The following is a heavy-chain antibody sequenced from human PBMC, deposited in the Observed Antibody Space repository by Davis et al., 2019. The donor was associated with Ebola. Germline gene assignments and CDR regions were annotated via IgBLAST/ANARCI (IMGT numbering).Heavy chain of an antibody. Sequence: PGGSLRLSCAASGFTFDDYAMHWVRQAPGKGLEWVSGISWNSGSIGYADSVKGRFTISRDNAKNSLYLQMNSLRAEDTAVYYCARDDNYDILTGYYTHWGQGTLVTVSS. CDR1: GFTFDDYA. V-gene: IGHV3-9*01. CDR3: ARDDNYDILTGYYTH. J-gene: IGHJ4*02. CDR2: ISWNSGSI. D-gene: IGHD3-9*01.